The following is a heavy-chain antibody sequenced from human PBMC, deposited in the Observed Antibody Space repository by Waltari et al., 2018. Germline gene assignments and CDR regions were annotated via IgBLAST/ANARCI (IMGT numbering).Heavy chain of an antibody. J-gene: IGHJ6*03. D-gene: IGHD3-22*01. V-gene: IGHV3-48*03. CDR3: ARGQGLAYHYYYMDV. CDR2: IDWRSSFI. Sequence: EVQVVESGGGFVQPGGSLRLSCAASGFTFSSYEMNWVRQAPGKGLEWVSYIDWRSSFINYADSVKGRFTISRDNARNSLVLQMNSLRAEDTAVYYCARGQGLAYHYYYMDVWGKGTTVTVS. CDR1: GFTFSSYE.